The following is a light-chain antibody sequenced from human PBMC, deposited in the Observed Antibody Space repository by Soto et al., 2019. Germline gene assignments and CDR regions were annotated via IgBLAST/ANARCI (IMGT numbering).Light chain of an antibody. V-gene: IGKV1-5*03. Sequence: DIQMTQSPSTLSAFVGDRVTITCRASQSISVWLAWYQQKPGKAPKLLMYKASSLESGVPSRFSGSGSGTEFTLTISSLQSYDFATYYCQQYDSYPWTFCQGTKVEIK. J-gene: IGKJ1*01. CDR2: KAS. CDR1: QSISVW. CDR3: QQYDSYPWT.